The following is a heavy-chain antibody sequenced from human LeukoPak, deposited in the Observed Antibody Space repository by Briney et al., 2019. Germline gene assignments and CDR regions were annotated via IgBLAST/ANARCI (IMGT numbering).Heavy chain of an antibody. CDR1: GFTFDNYA. V-gene: IGHV3-30*03. Sequence: PGGSLRLSCAASGFTFDNYAMHWVRQAPGRGLEWVAVMSYTGYNQYYADSVQGRFTISRDISKKTLYVQMNRLKGEDTAVYYCARGAVDAMYFLESWGQGTLVTVSS. CDR3: ARGAVDAMYFLES. J-gene: IGHJ4*02. CDR2: MSYTGYNQ. D-gene: IGHD2-15*01.